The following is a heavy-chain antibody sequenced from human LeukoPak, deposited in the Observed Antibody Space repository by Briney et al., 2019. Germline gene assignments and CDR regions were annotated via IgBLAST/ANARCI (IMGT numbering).Heavy chain of an antibody. CDR1: GYTFTSYY. D-gene: IGHD1-26*01. CDR2: ISGSGGST. J-gene: IGHJ1*01. CDR3: ASGSYFPH. V-gene: IGHV3-23*01. Sequence: SCKASGYTFTSYYMHWVRQAPGKGLEWVSAISGSGGSTYYADSVKGRFTISRDNSKNTLYLQMNSLRAEDTAVYYCASGSYFPHWGQGTLVTVSS.